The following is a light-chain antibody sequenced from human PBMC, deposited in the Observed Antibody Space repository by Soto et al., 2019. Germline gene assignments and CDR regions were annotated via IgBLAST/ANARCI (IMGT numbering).Light chain of an antibody. V-gene: IGKV4-1*01. CDR3: QQYYSTPFT. CDR2: WAS. Sequence: DIVMTQSPDSLAVSLGERATINCKSSQSVLYSSNNKNYLAWYQQEPGQPPKLLIYWASTRESGVPDRFSGSGSGTDFTLTISSLQAEDVAVYYCQQYYSTPFTFGPGTKVGIK. J-gene: IGKJ3*01. CDR1: QSVLYSSNNKNY.